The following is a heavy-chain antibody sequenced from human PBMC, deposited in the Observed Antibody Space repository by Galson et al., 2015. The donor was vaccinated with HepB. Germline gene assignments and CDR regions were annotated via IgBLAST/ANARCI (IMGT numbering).Heavy chain of an antibody. D-gene: IGHD3-10*01. V-gene: IGHV3-23*01. Sequence: SLRLSCAASGFTFSTYAMSWVRQAPGKGLEWVSAIRGSGGNTYYADSVKGRVTIFRDNSTNTLYLQMNSLRAEDTAVYYCAKSISKINMVRGIRVTESYYYYGMDVWGQGTTVTVSS. CDR2: IRGSGGNT. CDR1: GFTFSTYA. CDR3: AKSISKINMVRGIRVTESYYYYGMDV. J-gene: IGHJ6*02.